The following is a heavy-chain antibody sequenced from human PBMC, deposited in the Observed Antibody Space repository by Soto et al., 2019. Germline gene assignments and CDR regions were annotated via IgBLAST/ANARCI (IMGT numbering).Heavy chain of an antibody. CDR2: MNPNSGNT. Sequence: ASVKVSCKASGYTFTSYDINLVRQATGQGLEWMGWMNPNSGNTGYAQKFQGRVTMTRNTSISTAYMELSSLRSEDTAVYYFARGYCSGGSCYADNWFDPWGQGTLVTVS. V-gene: IGHV1-8*01. J-gene: IGHJ5*02. CDR1: GYTFTSYD. D-gene: IGHD2-15*01. CDR3: ARGYCSGGSCYADNWFDP.